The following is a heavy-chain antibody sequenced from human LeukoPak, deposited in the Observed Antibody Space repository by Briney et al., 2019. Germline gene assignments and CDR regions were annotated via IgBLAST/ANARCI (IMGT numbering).Heavy chain of an antibody. D-gene: IGHD2-2*01. J-gene: IGHJ4*02. CDR2: IWYDGSNK. Sequence: GGSLRLSCAASGFTFSSYGMHWVRQAPGKGLEWVAVIWYDGSNKYYADSVKGRFTISRDSSKNTLYLQMNSLRAEDTAVYYCARDRCSSTSCYQDYWGQGTLVTVSS. CDR3: ARDRCSSTSCYQDY. V-gene: IGHV3-33*01. CDR1: GFTFSSYG.